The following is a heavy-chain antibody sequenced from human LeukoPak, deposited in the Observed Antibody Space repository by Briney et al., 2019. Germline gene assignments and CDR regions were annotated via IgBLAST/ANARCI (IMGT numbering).Heavy chain of an antibody. V-gene: IGHV3-23*01. Sequence: PGGSLRLSCAASGFTFSSYAMSWVRQAPGKGLEWVSAISGSGGSTYYADSVKGRFTISRDNSKNTLYLQMNSLRAEDTAVYYCAKDPGYYDSSGYYPEYFQHWGQGTLVTVSS. CDR3: AKDPGYYDSSGYYPEYFQH. CDR2: ISGSGGST. J-gene: IGHJ1*01. D-gene: IGHD3-22*01. CDR1: GFTFSSYA.